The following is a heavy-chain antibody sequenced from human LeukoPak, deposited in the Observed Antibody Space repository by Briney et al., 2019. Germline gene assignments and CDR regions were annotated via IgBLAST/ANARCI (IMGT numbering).Heavy chain of an antibody. CDR3: ATEVVYFGSGTYYQNVYYFDY. CDR2: IYHSGST. J-gene: IGHJ4*02. CDR1: GGSISSYY. Sequence: SETLSLTCTVSGGSISSYYWGWIRQPPGKGLEWIGSIYHSGSTYYNPSLKSRVTISVDTSKNQFSLKLSSVTAADTAVYYCATEVVYFGSGTYYQNVYYFDYWGQGTLVTVSS. V-gene: IGHV4-38-2*02. D-gene: IGHD3-10*01.